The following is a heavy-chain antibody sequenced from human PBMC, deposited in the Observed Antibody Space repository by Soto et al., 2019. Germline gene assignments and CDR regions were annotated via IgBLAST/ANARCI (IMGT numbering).Heavy chain of an antibody. CDR1: GGSFSGYY. CDR3: ARGSREPVY. Sequence: SETLSLTCAVYGGSFSGYYWSWIRQPPGKGLEWIGEINHSGSTNYNPSLKSRVTISVDTSKNQFSLKLSSVTAADTAVYYCARGSREPVYWGQGTLVTVSS. J-gene: IGHJ4*02. D-gene: IGHD1-26*01. CDR2: INHSGST. V-gene: IGHV4-34*01.